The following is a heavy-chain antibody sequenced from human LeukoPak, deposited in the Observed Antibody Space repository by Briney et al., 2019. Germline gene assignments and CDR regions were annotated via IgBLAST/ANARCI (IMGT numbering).Heavy chain of an antibody. CDR3: AKVPVYLYGSGSYYDY. CDR2: ISGSGGST. Sequence: GGSLRLSCAASGFTFSSYAMSWVRQAPGKGLEWVSAISGSGGSTYYADSVKGRFTISRDNSKNTLYLQMNSLRAEDTAVYCCAKVPVYLYGSGSYYDYWGQGTLVTVSS. J-gene: IGHJ4*02. D-gene: IGHD3-10*01. CDR1: GFTFSSYA. V-gene: IGHV3-23*01.